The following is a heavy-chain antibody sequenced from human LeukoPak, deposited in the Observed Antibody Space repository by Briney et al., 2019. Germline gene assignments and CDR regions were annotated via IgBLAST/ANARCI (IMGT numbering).Heavy chain of an antibody. CDR1: GYTFTSYD. Sequence: ASVKVSCKASGYTFTSYDINWVRQATGQGLEWMGWMNPNSGNTGYAQKFQGRVTMTRNTSISTAYMELSSLRSEDTAVYYCARSPSRERKWIQLWSPNFDYWGQGTLVTASS. D-gene: IGHD5-18*01. J-gene: IGHJ4*02. V-gene: IGHV1-8*01. CDR2: MNPNSGNT. CDR3: ARSPSRERKWIQLWSPNFDY.